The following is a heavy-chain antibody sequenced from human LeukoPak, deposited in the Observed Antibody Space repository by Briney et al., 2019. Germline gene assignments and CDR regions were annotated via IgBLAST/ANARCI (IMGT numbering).Heavy chain of an antibody. J-gene: IGHJ4*02. V-gene: IGHV4-59*08. Sequence: KPSETLSLTCTVSGGSISRYYWTWIRQPPGKGLEWIGYIHYSGSTYYNPSLKSRVTMSVDTSKNQFSLKLSSVTAADTAVYYCAKNSGFSSSWYMHYWGQGNMVTVSS. D-gene: IGHD6-13*01. CDR1: GGSISRYY. CDR2: IHYSGST. CDR3: AKNSGFSSSWYMHY.